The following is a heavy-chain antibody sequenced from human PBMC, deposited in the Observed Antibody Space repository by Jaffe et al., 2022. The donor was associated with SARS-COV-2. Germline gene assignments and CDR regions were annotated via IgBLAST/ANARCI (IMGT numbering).Heavy chain of an antibody. Sequence: QVQLQESGPGLVKPSQTLSLTCTVSGGSISSGSYYWSWIRQPAGKGLEWIGRIYTSGSTNYNPSLKSRVTISVDTSKNQFSLKLSSVTAADTAVYYCARMGFVAIVAGSDAFDIWGQGTMVTVSS. V-gene: IGHV4-61*02. D-gene: IGHD6-19*01. J-gene: IGHJ3*02. CDR1: GGSISSGSYY. CDR3: ARMGFVAIVAGSDAFDI. CDR2: IYTSGST.